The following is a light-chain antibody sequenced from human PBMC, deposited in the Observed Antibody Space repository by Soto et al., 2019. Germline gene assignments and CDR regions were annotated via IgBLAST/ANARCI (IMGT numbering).Light chain of an antibody. Sequence: DIQMTQSPSTLSASVGDRVTITCRASQSISSWLAWYQQKPGKAPKLLIYKASSLEGGIPSRFSGSGSEIEFTLTISSLQPVEVATYYCQQYNSDQYTFGQGTKVDIK. J-gene: IGKJ2*01. CDR3: QQYNSDQYT. CDR1: QSISSW. V-gene: IGKV1-5*03. CDR2: KAS.